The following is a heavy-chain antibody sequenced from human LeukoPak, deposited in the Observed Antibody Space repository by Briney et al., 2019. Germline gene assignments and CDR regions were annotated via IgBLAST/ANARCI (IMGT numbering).Heavy chain of an antibody. CDR2: LYPGDSDT. CDR1: GYSFTSYW. J-gene: IGHJ4*02. Sequence: NLGESLKISCKGSGYSFTSYWIGWVRQLPGKGLEFMGILYPGDSDTRYSPSFQGQVTISADKSISTAYLQWSSLKASDTAMYYCARHETGPYFDYWGQGTLVTVSS. V-gene: IGHV5-51*01. CDR3: ARHETGPYFDY. D-gene: IGHD1-1*01.